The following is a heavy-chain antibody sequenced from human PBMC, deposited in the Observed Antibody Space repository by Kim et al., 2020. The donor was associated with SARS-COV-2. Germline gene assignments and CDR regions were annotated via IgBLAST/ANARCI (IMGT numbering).Heavy chain of an antibody. CDR3: ARDPRFWSGYYSPYYFDY. V-gene: IGHV1-46*01. J-gene: IGHJ4*02. Sequence: ASVKVSCKASGYTFTSYYMHWVRQAPGQGLEWMGIINPSGGSTSYAQKFQGRVTMTRDTSTSTVYMELSSLRSEDTAVYYCARDPRFWSGYYSPYYFDYWGQGTLGPVSS. CDR2: INPSGGST. CDR1: GYTFTSYY. D-gene: IGHD3-3*01.